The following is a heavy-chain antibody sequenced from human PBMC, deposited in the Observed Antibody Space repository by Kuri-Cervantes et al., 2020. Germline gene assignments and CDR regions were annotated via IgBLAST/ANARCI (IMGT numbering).Heavy chain of an antibody. CDR1: GYTFTTYA. Sequence: ASVKVSCKASGYTFTTYAVHWVRQAPGQRLGWMGWSNTGNGNTKYSQEFQGRVTITRDTSARIVYLELSSLRSEDMVVYYCARWVDLGTVATGDPDVDSFDMWGQGTMVTVSS. J-gene: IGHJ3*02. D-gene: IGHD5-12*01. CDR2: SNTGNGNT. V-gene: IGHV1-3*02. CDR3: ARWVDLGTVATGDPDVDSFDM.